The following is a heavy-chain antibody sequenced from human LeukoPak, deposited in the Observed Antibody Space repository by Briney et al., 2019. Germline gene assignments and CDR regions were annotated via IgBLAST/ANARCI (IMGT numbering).Heavy chain of an antibody. Sequence: ASVKVCCKASGYTFSNYGISWVRQAPGLGLEWMGWTSYNGNTNYAQKFQDRVTMTTDTSTTTAYMELRSLESDDTAVYYCARHSGSGWQALGYWGQGTLVTVSS. V-gene: IGHV1-18*04. J-gene: IGHJ4*02. CDR3: ARHSGSGWQALGY. D-gene: IGHD6-19*01. CDR1: GYTFSNYG. CDR2: TSYNGNT.